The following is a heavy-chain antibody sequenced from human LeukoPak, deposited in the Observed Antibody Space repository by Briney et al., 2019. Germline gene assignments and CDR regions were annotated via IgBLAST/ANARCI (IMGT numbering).Heavy chain of an antibody. Sequence: SETLSLTCAVYGGSFSGYYWSWIRQPPGKGLEWIGEINHSGSTNYNPSLKSRVTISVDTSKNQFSLKLSSVTAADTAVYYCARLYDSSGYTNWLDPWGQGTLVTVSS. D-gene: IGHD3-22*01. CDR3: ARLYDSSGYTNWLDP. V-gene: IGHV4-34*01. CDR2: INHSGST. CDR1: GGSFSGYY. J-gene: IGHJ5*02.